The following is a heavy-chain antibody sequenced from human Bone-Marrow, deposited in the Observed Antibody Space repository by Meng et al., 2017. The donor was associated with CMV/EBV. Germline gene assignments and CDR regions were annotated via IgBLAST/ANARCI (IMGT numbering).Heavy chain of an antibody. CDR3: AKHLTTYDWVGYYYGMDV. J-gene: IGHJ6*02. D-gene: IGHD3-16*01. Sequence: GESLKISCKGSGYIFTSYWVAWVRQMPGKGLEWMEIIYPGESDTRYTPSFQGQVTISTDNSIKTDYLQWSSMKASYTAKYYCAKHLTTYDWVGYYYGMDVWGQGTTVTVSS. CDR1: GYIFTSYW. CDR2: IYPGESDT. V-gene: IGHV5-51*01.